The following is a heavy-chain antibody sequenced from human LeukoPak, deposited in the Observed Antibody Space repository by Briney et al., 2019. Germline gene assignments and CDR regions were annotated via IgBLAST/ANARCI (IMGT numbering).Heavy chain of an antibody. J-gene: IGHJ4*02. Sequence: KSGGSLRLSCAASGFTFSSSGMHWVRQAPGKGLEWVAVISYDGSNKYYADSVKGRFTISRDNSQNTLYLQMNSLRAEDTAVYYCAKVGYSYASYFDYWGQGTLVTVPS. CDR3: AKVGYSYASYFDY. D-gene: IGHD5-18*01. V-gene: IGHV3-30*18. CDR1: GFTFSSSG. CDR2: ISYDGSNK.